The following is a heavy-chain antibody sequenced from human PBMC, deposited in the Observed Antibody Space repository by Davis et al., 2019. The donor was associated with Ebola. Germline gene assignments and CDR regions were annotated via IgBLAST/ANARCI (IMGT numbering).Heavy chain of an antibody. J-gene: IGHJ5*02. CDR1: GAFVSSGGYS. Sequence: SETLSLTCAVSGAFVSSGGYSWIWIRQPPAKGLEWIGYYYYTWSTYYSPSLRSRVTISVDTSKNLFSLKLTSVTAADTAVYYCARGDSRPYSYGFDPWGQGTLVTVSS. CDR2: YYYTWST. V-gene: IGHV4-30-4*07. D-gene: IGHD5-18*01. CDR3: ARGDSRPYSYGFDP.